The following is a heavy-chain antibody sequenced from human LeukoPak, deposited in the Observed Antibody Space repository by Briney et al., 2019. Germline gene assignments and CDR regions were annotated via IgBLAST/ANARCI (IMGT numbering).Heavy chain of an antibody. V-gene: IGHV1-69*13. J-gene: IGHJ6*02. CDR3: ARDDDRYCGGDCPNYYYYGMDV. CDR2: IIPIFGTA. CDR1: GGTFSSYA. D-gene: IGHD2-21*02. Sequence: SVKVSCKASGGTFSSYAISWVRQAPGQGLEWMGGIIPIFGTANYAQKFQGRVTITADESTSTAYMELSNLRSEDTAVYYCARDDDRYCGGDCPNYYYYGMDVWGQGTTVTVSS.